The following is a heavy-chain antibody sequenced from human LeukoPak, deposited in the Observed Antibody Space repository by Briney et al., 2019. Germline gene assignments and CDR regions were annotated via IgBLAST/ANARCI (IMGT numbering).Heavy chain of an antibody. CDR2: IYPGDSDT. J-gene: IGHJ4*02. Sequence: TTGESLKTSCKGSGYSFTSYWVGWVRQMPGKGLEWMGIIYPGDSDTRYSPSFQGQVTISADKSISTAYLQWSSLKASDTAMYYCARLVVATMIDYWGQGSLVTVSS. V-gene: IGHV5-51*01. CDR1: GYSFTSYW. D-gene: IGHD5-12*01. CDR3: ARLVVATMIDY.